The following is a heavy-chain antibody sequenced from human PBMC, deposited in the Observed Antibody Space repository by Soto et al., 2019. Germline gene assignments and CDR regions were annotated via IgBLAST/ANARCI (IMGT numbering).Heavy chain of an antibody. J-gene: IGHJ4*02. Sequence: SETLSLTCSVSGTSIRGYYWTWIRQPPGKGLEWIGYIYYTGTTKYNPSLKSRVTISVDTSKNQFSLRLNSVTAADTAVYYCAREVSSFGSNHFDSWGQGAMVTVYS. V-gene: IGHV4-59*01. CDR3: AREVSSFGSNHFDS. CDR1: GTSIRGYY. CDR2: IYYTGTT. D-gene: IGHD3-10*01.